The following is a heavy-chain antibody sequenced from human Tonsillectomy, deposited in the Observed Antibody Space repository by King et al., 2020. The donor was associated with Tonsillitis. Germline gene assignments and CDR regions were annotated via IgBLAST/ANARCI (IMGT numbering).Heavy chain of an antibody. V-gene: IGHV3-23*04. D-gene: IGHD3-9*01. J-gene: IGHJ4*02. Sequence: VQLVESGGGLVQPGGSLRLSCAASGFTFSSYAMSWVRQAPGKGLEWVSAISGSGGSIYYADSVKGRFTISRDNSKNTLYLQVNSLRAEDTAGYYCAKEYYDILSGYYARPFDYWGQGTLVTGSS. CDR2: ISGSGGSI. CDR1: GFTFSSYA. CDR3: AKEYYDILSGYYARPFDY.